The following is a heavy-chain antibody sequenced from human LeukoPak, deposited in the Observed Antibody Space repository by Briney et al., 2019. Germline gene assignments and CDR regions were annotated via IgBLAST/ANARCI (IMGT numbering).Heavy chain of an antibody. CDR3: AKAPGVVVIIHSFDY. V-gene: IGHV3-30*02. CDR1: GFTFSSYG. D-gene: IGHD3-22*01. Sequence: PGGSLRLSCAASGFTFSSYGMHWVRQAPGKGLEWVAFIRYDGSNKYYADSVKGRFTISRDNSKNTLYLQMNSLRAEDTAVYYCAKAPGVVVIIHSFDYWGQGTLVTVSS. J-gene: IGHJ4*02. CDR2: IRYDGSNK.